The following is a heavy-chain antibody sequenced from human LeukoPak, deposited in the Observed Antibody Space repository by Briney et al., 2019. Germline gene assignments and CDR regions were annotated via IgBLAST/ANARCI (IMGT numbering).Heavy chain of an antibody. CDR3: ARDLLPEAFDI. D-gene: IGHD3-22*01. J-gene: IGHJ3*02. CDR2: ISSSSSYI. V-gene: IGHV3-21*01. CDR1: GLTFSSYS. Sequence: GGSLRLSCAASGLTFSSYSMTWVRQAPGKGLEWVSSISSSSSYIYYADSVKGRFTISRDNAKNSLYLQMNSLRAEDTAVYYCARDLLPEAFDIWGQGTMVTVSS.